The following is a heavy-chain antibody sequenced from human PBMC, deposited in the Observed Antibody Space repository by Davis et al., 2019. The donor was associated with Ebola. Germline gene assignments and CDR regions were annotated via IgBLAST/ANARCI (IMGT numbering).Heavy chain of an antibody. V-gene: IGHV1-46*01. J-gene: IGHJ4*02. Sequence: AASVKVSCKASGYTFTSYYMHWVRQAPGQGLEWMGIINPSGGSTSYAQKFQGRVTITRDTSASTAYMELSSLRSEDTAVYYCARDLRGWYSFDYWGQGTLVTVSS. CDR1: GYTFTSYY. CDR3: ARDLRGWYSFDY. CDR2: INPSGGST. D-gene: IGHD6-19*01.